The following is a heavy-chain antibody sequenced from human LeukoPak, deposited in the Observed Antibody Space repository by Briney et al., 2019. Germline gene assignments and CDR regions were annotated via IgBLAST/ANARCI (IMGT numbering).Heavy chain of an antibody. D-gene: IGHD6-19*01. J-gene: IGHJ4*02. CDR3: AKSTGYSSGWTLDY. CDR1: GFTFDDYT. V-gene: IGHV3-43*01. CDR2: ISWDGGST. Sequence: GGSLRLSCAASGFTFDDYTMPWVRQAPGKGLEWVSLISWDGGSTYYADSVKGRFTISRDNSKNSLYLQMNSLRTEDTALYYCAKSTGYSSGWTLDYWGQGTLVTVSS.